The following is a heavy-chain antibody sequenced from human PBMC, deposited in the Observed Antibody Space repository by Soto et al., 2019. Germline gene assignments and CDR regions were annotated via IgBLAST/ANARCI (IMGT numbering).Heavy chain of an antibody. J-gene: IGHJ5*02. V-gene: IGHV4-39*01. D-gene: IGHD6-13*01. Sequence: QLQLQESGPGLVKPSETLSLTCTVSGGSISSSSYYWGWIRQPPGKGLEWIGSIYYSGSTYYNPSLKSRVTISVDTSKNQFSLKLSSVTAADTAVYYCARRGSSWYLRWFDPWGQGTLVTVSS. CDR3: ARRGSSWYLRWFDP. CDR1: GGSISSSSYY. CDR2: IYYSGST.